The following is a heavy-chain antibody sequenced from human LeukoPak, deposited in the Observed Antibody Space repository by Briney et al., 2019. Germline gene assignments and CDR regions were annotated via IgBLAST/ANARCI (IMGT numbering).Heavy chain of an antibody. V-gene: IGHV3-7*01. Sequence: GGSLRLSCAAPGFTFSYFWMSWVRQAPGRGLDWVANIKQDGSEQYYVDSVKGRFTISRDNAKNSLYLQMNSLRAEDTAVYYCARMRSYCSGGSCPKAHTFDIWGQGTMVTVSS. CDR2: IKQDGSEQ. CDR3: ARMRSYCSGGSCPKAHTFDI. J-gene: IGHJ3*02. D-gene: IGHD2-15*01. CDR1: GFTFSYFW.